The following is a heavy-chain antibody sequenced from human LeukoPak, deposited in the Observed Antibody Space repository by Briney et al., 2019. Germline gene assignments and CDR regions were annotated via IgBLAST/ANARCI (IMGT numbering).Heavy chain of an antibody. CDR1: GFIISSYW. Sequence: GGSLRLSCAASGFIISSYWMHWVRQAPGKGLVWVSRISTDGSITSYADSVKGRFTISRDNAKNTLYLQMNSLRAEDTAIYYCARFLGGGHAYGYSFDHWGQGTLVTVS. V-gene: IGHV3-74*01. CDR2: ISTDGSIT. J-gene: IGHJ4*02. D-gene: IGHD3-10*01. CDR3: ARFLGGGHAYGYSFDH.